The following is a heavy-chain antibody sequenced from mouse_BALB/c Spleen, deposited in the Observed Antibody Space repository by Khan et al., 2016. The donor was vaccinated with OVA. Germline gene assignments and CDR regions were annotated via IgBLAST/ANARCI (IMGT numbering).Heavy chain of an antibody. D-gene: IGHD1-2*01. J-gene: IGHJ2*01. Sequence: EVQLQESGPGLVKPSQSLSLTCTVTGYSITSGYGWNWIRQFPGNKLEWMGYIRYSGSTNYNPSLKSRISITRDTSKNQFFLQLNSVTTEDTATEYCARTARIKYWGQGTTLTVSS. CDR2: IRYSGST. CDR3: ARTARIKY. CDR1: GYSITSGYG. V-gene: IGHV3-1*02.